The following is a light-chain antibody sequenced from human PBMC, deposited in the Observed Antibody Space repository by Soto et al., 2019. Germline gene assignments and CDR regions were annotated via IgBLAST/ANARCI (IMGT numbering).Light chain of an antibody. CDR1: SSDVGGYNY. CDR2: EVT. J-gene: IGLJ1*01. CDR3: SSFTSRFTFNYI. Sequence: QSALTQPASVSGSPGQSITISCTGTSSDVGGYNYVSWYQQHPGKAPKIIIYEVTNRPSGVSNRFSGSKSGNTASRTISGLQAEDDADYYCSSFTSRFTFNYIFGTGTKLTVL. V-gene: IGLV2-14*01.